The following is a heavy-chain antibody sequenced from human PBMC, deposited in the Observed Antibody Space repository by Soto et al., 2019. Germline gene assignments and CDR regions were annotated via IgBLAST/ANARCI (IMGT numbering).Heavy chain of an antibody. CDR1: GGTFSSYA. CDR3: ASSPAPNADWNPSSYYYGMDV. D-gene: IGHD1-1*01. V-gene: IGHV1-69*13. J-gene: IGHJ6*02. Sequence: GASVKVSCKASGGTFSSYAISWVRQAPGQGLEWMGGIIPIFGTANYAQKFQGRVTITADESTSTAYMELSSLRSEDTAVYYCASSPAPNADWNPSSYYYGMDVWGQGTTVTVSS. CDR2: IIPIFGTA.